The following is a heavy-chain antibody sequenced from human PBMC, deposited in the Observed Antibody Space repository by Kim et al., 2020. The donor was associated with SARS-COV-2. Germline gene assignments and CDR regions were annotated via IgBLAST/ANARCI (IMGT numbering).Heavy chain of an antibody. CDR3: ARSGGSSSVTRFDY. V-gene: IGHV1-69*01. D-gene: IGHD6-6*01. J-gene: IGHJ4*02. Sequence: AQKFQGRVTITADESTSPAYMELSSLRSEDTAVYYCARSGGSSSVTRFDYWGQGTLVTVSS.